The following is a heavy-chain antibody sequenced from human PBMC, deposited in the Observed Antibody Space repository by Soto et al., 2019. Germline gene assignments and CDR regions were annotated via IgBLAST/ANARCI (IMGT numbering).Heavy chain of an antibody. CDR2: INPSGGST. CDR1: GYTFTSYY. J-gene: IGHJ3*02. Sequence: ASVKVSCKAPGYTFTSYYMNWVRQAPGQGLEWMVIINPSGGSTSYAQKFQGRVTMTRDTSTSTVYMELSSLRSEDTAVYYCARDPGLGYCSSTSCYDFYIWGQGTMVSVSS. D-gene: IGHD2-2*01. V-gene: IGHV1-46*01. CDR3: ARDPGLGYCSSTSCYDFYI.